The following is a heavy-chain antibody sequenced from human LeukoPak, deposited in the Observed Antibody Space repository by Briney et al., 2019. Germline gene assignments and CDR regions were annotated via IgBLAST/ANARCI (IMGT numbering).Heavy chain of an antibody. CDR1: GFIFSSYS. D-gene: IGHD3-22*01. CDR2: ITIRGDAT. V-gene: IGHV3-23*01. CDR3: GSSHYYDSGGYYYDY. J-gene: IGHJ4*02. Sequence: GGSLRLSCAASGFIFSSYSMSWVRQAPGRGLEWVSAITIRGDATYYADSVKGRFTVSRDNSRSSVYLQMNSLRAEDTAVYYCGSSHYYDSGGYYYDYRGQGTLVTVSS.